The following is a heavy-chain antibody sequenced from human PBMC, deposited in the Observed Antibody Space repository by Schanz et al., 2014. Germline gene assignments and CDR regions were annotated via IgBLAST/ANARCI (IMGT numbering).Heavy chain of an antibody. CDR1: GFTFSSYG. CDR3: AKYRGYYRVSGSYRELEY. Sequence: EVQLLESGGGLVQPGGSLRLSCAASGFTFSSYGMHWVRQAPGKGLEWVSAISGGGGTTYYTDSVKGRFTISRDNSKNTLYLQMNSLRPEDTAVYYCAKYRGYYRVSGSYRELEYWGQGTLVTVSS. D-gene: IGHD3-10*01. V-gene: IGHV3-23*01. J-gene: IGHJ4*02. CDR2: ISGGGGTT.